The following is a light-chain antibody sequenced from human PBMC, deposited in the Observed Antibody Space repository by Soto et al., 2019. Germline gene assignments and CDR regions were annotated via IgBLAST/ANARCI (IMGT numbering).Light chain of an antibody. CDR3: QQRGNWPLT. CDR1: QTVSSY. CDR2: DAS. V-gene: IGKV3-11*01. J-gene: IGKJ5*01. Sequence: EIVLTQSPATLSLSPGERATLSCRASQTVSSYLAWYQHKPGQAPRLLIFDASDRAPGSPARFSASGSGTDFTLTISSLEPEDFAVYYCQQRGNWPLTFGHGTRLEIK.